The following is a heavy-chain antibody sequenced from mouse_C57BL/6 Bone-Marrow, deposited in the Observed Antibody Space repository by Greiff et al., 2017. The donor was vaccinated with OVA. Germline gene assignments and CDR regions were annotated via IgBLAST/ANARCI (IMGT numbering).Heavy chain of an antibody. CDR2: INPSTGGT. J-gene: IGHJ3*01. V-gene: IGHV1-42*01. CDR3: ARGGTSPFAY. D-gene: IGHD4-1*01. CDR1: GYSFTGYY. Sequence: EVQLQQSGPELVKPGASVKISCKASGYSFTGYYMNWVKQSPEKSLEWIGEINPSTGGTTYNQKFKAKATLTVDKSSSTAYLQLKSLPSEDSAVDYCARGGTSPFAYGGQGTLVTVSA.